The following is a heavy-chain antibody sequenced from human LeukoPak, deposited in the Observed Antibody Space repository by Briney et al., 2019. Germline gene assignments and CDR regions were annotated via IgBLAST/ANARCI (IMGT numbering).Heavy chain of an antibody. V-gene: IGHV4-59*08. CDR2: IYYSGNT. Sequence: SETLSLTCTVSGGSITSDYWSWIRQPPGKGLEWIGYIYYSGNTNYNPSLKSRVTISVDTSKNEFSLKLSSVTAADTAVYYRARLERFRSYYYYGMDVWGQGTTVTVSS. J-gene: IGHJ6*02. D-gene: IGHD3-10*01. CDR3: ARLERFRSYYYYGMDV. CDR1: GGSITSDY.